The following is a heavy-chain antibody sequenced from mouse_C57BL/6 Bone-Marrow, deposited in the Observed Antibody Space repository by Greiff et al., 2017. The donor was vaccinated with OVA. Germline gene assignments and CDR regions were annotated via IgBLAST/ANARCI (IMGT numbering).Heavy chain of an antibody. CDR1: GYTFTSYW. V-gene: IGHV1-55*01. CDR2: IYPGSGST. CDR3: AREGYYGSSPAWFAY. D-gene: IGHD1-1*01. J-gene: IGHJ3*01. Sequence: QVQLQQPGAELVEPGASVKMSCKASGYTFTSYWITWVKQRPGQGLEWIGDIYPGSGSTNYNEKFKSKATLTVDTSSSTAYMQLSSLTSEDSAVYYCAREGYYGSSPAWFAYWGQGTLVTVSA.